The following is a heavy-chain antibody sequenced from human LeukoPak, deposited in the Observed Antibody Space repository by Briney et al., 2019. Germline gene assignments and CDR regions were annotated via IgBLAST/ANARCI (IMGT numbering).Heavy chain of an antibody. Sequence: GGSLRLSCAASGFTVSSNYMSWVRQAPGKGLEWVSVIYSGGSTYYADSVKGRFTISRDNSKNTLYLQMNSLRAEDTAVYYCARMGGSGRYDYFFDYWGQGTLVTVSS. V-gene: IGHV3-53*01. CDR3: ARMGGSGRYDYFFDY. J-gene: IGHJ4*02. CDR2: IYSGGST. CDR1: GFTVSSNY. D-gene: IGHD6-19*01.